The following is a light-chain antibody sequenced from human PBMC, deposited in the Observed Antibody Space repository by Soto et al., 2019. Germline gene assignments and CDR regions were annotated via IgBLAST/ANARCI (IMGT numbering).Light chain of an antibody. CDR1: LRVSSIY. J-gene: IGKJ5*01. V-gene: IGKV3-20*01. Sequence: EVEMSESPVTLEKSTGETATLSCRVLLRVSSIYLAWYQQKPGQPPRLLIYGASSWATGIPDRFSGSGSGTDFTLTISILQPEDFALYYCQQYGSSPITFGQGTRLDI. CDR3: QQYGSSPIT. CDR2: GAS.